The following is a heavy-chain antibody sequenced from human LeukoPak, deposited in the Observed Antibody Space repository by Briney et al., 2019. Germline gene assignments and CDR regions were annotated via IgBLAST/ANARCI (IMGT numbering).Heavy chain of an antibody. Sequence: WGSLRLSCAASGFTFSSYAMSWVRQAPGKGLEWVSAISGSGGSTYYADSVKARYTISRDNSKNTLYLQMTSLRAEDTAVYDCAKDTAVAGHWGQGTLVTVSS. D-gene: IGHD6-19*01. CDR3: AKDTAVAGH. CDR1: GFTFSSYA. J-gene: IGHJ4*02. V-gene: IGHV3-23*01. CDR2: ISGSGGST.